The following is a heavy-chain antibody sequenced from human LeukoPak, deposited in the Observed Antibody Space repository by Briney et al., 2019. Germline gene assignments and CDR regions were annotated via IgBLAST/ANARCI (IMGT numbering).Heavy chain of an antibody. CDR3: AKSTVYGNWFDP. D-gene: IGHD4-17*01. CDR2: ISGSGGST. CDR1: GFTFSSYA. V-gene: IGHV3-23*01. Sequence: GGSLRLSCAASGFTFSSYAMSWVRQAPGKGLEWVSAISGSGGSTYYADSVKGRFTISRDNSKNTLYPQMNSLRAEDTAVYYCAKSTVYGNWFDPWGQGTLVTVSS. J-gene: IGHJ5*02.